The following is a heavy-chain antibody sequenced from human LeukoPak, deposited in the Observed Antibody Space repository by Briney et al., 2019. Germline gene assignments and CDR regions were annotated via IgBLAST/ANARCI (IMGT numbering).Heavy chain of an antibody. Sequence: GGSLRHSCAASGFTFTSYAMSWVRQAPGKGLEWVSAISGSGGSTYYADSVKGRFTISRDISKTTLYLQMNSQRADDTAVYYCAKVQDSSGYGYDYWGQGTLVTVSS. V-gene: IGHV3-23*01. J-gene: IGHJ4*02. CDR2: ISGSGGST. CDR3: AKVQDSSGYGYDY. CDR1: GFTFTSYA. D-gene: IGHD3-22*01.